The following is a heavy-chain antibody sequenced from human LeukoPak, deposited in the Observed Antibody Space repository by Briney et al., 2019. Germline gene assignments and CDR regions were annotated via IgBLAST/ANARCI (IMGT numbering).Heavy chain of an antibody. CDR2: IRNKTRNYAA. D-gene: IGHD2-8*02. CDR3: TRQNCTGGSCSYVDC. J-gene: IGHJ4*02. CDR1: GFTFSDSY. V-gene: IGHV3-73*01. Sequence: GGSLRLSCAASGFTFSDSYMHWVRQASGKGLEWVGLIRNKTRNYAATYAESVKGRFTISRDDSKNTAYLQMNSLKMEDTAVYYCTRQNCTGGSCSYVDCWGQGTLVTVSS.